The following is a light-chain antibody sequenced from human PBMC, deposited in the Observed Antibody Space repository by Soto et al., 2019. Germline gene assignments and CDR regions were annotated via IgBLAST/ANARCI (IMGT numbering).Light chain of an antibody. Sequence: QSALTQPASVSGSPGQSITISCTGTSSDVGGYNYVSWYQQHPGKAPKLMVFEVSNRPSGVSNRFSGFKSGNTASLTISGLQAEDEADYHCSSYSSSGTLFVFGTGTKLTVL. CDR2: EVS. J-gene: IGLJ1*01. V-gene: IGLV2-14*01. CDR1: SSDVGGYNY. CDR3: SSYSSSGTLFV.